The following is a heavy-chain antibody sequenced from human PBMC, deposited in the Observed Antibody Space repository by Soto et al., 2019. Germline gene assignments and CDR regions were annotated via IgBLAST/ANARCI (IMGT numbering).Heavy chain of an antibody. Sequence: QVQLVESGGGVAQPGRSLRLSCAVSGFTFSDYGMHWVSQAPGKGLEWVAVVSYDGSYKYYADSVKGRFTVSRDLSGNTLFLQMNSLRLEDTAVYFCAKEMYPRTVLDSSSPWGDYWGQGTLVAVSS. D-gene: IGHD6-6*01. J-gene: IGHJ4*02. CDR1: GFTFSDYG. CDR2: VSYDGSYK. CDR3: AKEMYPRTVLDSSSPWGDY. V-gene: IGHV3-30*18.